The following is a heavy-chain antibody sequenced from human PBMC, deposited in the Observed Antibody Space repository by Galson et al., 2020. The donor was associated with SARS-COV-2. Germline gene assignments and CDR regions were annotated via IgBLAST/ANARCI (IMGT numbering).Heavy chain of an antibody. CDR1: GFPFSANA. D-gene: IGHD3-3*01. Sequence: QLGESLKISCAGSGFPFSANAFPCVRQAPGKGLEWKTVISNDGKKKYYAESVRGRFAISRDNSENTLYLQMTSLRPDDTGIYYCATERYDNSRGLESWGQGTLVTVSS. J-gene: IGHJ5*02. V-gene: IGHV3-30*09. CDR3: ATERYDNSRGLES. CDR2: ISNDGKKK.